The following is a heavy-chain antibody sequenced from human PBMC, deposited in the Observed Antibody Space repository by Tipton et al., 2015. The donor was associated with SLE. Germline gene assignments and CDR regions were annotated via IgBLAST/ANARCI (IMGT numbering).Heavy chain of an antibody. CDR2: IYYSGST. Sequence: TLSLTCTVSGGSISSHYWSWIRQPPGKGLEWIGYIYYSGSTNYNPSLKSRVTISVDTSKNQFSLKLISVTAADTAVYYCARDKTSNYYDSSGSLDYWGQGTLVTVSS. V-gene: IGHV4-59*11. D-gene: IGHD3-22*01. CDR3: ARDKTSNYYDSSGSLDY. J-gene: IGHJ4*02. CDR1: GGSISSHY.